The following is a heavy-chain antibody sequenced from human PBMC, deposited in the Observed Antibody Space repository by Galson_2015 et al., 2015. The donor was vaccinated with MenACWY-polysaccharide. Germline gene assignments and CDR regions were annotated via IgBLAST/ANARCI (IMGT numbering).Heavy chain of an antibody. CDR1: GASISSADDY. D-gene: IGHD2-15*01. J-gene: IGHJ5*02. CDR3: ARVTHCSGGSCYSYGWIDP. Sequence: TLSLPCTVSGASISSADDYWSWIRPPPGKGLEWIGYIYYNGTTYYNPSLKSRIAISVDRSKDHFSLRLTSVTAADTAVYYCARVTHCSGGSCYSYGWIDPWGQGTLVTVSS. CDR2: IYYNGTT. V-gene: IGHV4-30-4*01.